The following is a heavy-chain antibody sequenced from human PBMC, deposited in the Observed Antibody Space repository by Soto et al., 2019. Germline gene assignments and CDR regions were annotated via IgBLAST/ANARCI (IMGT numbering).Heavy chain of an antibody. CDR3: ARDSSRWPTGFDP. CDR1: GGTFSSYT. V-gene: IGHV1-69*08. D-gene: IGHD6-13*01. Sequence: QVQLVQSGAEVKKPGSSVKVSCKASGGTFSSYTISWVRQAPGQGLEWMGRIIPILGIANYAQKFQGRVKITADKSTSTAYMELSSLRSEDTAVYYCARDSSRWPTGFDPWGQGTLVTVSS. J-gene: IGHJ5*02. CDR2: IIPILGIA.